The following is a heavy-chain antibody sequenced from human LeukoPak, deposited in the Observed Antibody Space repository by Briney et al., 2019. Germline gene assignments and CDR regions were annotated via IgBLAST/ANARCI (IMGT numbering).Heavy chain of an antibody. CDR3: ARDRDCSSTSCYTVWFDP. J-gene: IGHJ5*02. CDR1: GYSFTGYY. D-gene: IGHD2-2*02. Sequence: GASVKVSCKTSGYSFTGYYMHWVRQAPGQGLEWMGWINPNSGGTNYAQKFQGRVTMTRDTSISTAYMELSRLRSDDTAVYYCARDRDCSSTSCYTVWFDPWGQGTLVTVSS. CDR2: INPNSGGT. V-gene: IGHV1-2*02.